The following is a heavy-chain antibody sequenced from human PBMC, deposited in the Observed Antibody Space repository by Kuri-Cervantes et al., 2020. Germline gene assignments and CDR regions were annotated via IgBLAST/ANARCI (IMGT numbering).Heavy chain of an antibody. CDR3: AREAPSWYGSGDWYFDL. CDR2: INPNSGGT. V-gene: IGHV1-2*02. Sequence: GESLKISCAASGFTFSSYGMHWVRQAPGQGLEWMGWINPNSGGTNYAQKFQGRVTMTRDTSISTAYMELSRLRSDDTAVYYCAREAPSWYGSGDWYFDLWGRGTLVTVSS. CDR1: GFTFSSYG. J-gene: IGHJ2*01. D-gene: IGHD3-10*01.